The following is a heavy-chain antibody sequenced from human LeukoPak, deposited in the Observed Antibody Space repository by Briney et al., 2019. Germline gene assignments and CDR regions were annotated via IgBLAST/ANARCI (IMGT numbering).Heavy chain of an antibody. CDR3: AGAPTNYDFWSGYYRPDAFDI. Sequence: SETLSLTCTVSGGSISSGGYYWSWIRQHPGKGLEWIGYIYYSGSTYYNPSLKSRVTISVDTSKNQFSLKLSSVTAADTAVYHCAGAPTNYDFWSGYYRPDAFDIWGQGTMVTVSS. D-gene: IGHD3-3*01. J-gene: IGHJ3*02. CDR1: GGSISSGGYY. CDR2: IYYSGST. V-gene: IGHV4-30-4*08.